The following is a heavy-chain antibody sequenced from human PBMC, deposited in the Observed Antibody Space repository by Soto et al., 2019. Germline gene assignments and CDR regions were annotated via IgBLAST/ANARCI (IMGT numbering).Heavy chain of an antibody. CDR2: FDPEDGET. Sequence: ASVKVSCKVSGYTLTELSMHWVRQAPGKGLEWMGGFDPEDGETIYAQKFQGRVTMTEDTSTDTAYMELSSLRSEDTAVYYCATGPSYYYDSSGYPDAFDIWGQGTMVTVSS. J-gene: IGHJ3*02. CDR3: ATGPSYYYDSSGYPDAFDI. D-gene: IGHD3-22*01. V-gene: IGHV1-24*01. CDR1: GYTLTELS.